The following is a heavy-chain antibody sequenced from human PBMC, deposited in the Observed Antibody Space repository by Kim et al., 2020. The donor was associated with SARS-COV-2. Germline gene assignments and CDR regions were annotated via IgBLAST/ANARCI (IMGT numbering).Heavy chain of an antibody. CDR3: ARDGLAAAGTGHDWFDP. D-gene: IGHD6-13*01. J-gene: IGHJ5*02. V-gene: IGHV4-4*07. CDR2: IYTSGST. Sequence: SETLSLTCTVSGGSISSYYWSWIRQPAGKGLEWIGRIYTSGSTNYNPSLKSRVTMSVDTSKNQFSLKLSSVTAADTAVYYCARDGLAAAGTGHDWFDPWGQGTLVTVSS. CDR1: GGSISSYY.